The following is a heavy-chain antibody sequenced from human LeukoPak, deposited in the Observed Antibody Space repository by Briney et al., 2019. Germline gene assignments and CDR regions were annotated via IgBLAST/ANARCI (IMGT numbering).Heavy chain of an antibody. Sequence: NPGGSLRLSCAASGFTFSSHSMNWVRQAPGKGLEWVSSISSSSSYIYYADSVKGRFTISRDNAKNSLYLQMNSLRPEDTAVYYCARWVYCSSTSCPDDYWGQGTLVTVSS. D-gene: IGHD2-2*01. V-gene: IGHV3-21*01. J-gene: IGHJ4*02. CDR3: ARWVYCSSTSCPDDY. CDR2: ISSSSSYI. CDR1: GFTFSSHS.